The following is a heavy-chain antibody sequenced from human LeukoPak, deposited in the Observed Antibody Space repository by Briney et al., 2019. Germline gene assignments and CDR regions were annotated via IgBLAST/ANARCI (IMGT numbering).Heavy chain of an antibody. CDR2: IYYSGRI. D-gene: IGHD1-26*01. CDR1: GGSVTSYA. V-gene: IGHV4-59*02. Sequence: SETLSLTCTVSGGSVTSYAWSWLRQTPAKGLEWMGYIYYSGRISYNPSLKSRVSISVDTSKNQFSLKLNSVTAADTAVYYCAGGYSGSYLDQWGQGILVTVSS. J-gene: IGHJ5*02. CDR3: AGGYSGSYLDQ.